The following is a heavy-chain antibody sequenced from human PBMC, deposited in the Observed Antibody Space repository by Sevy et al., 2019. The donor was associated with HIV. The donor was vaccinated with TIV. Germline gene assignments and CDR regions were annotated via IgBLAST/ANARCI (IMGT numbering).Heavy chain of an antibody. CDR2: IKKDGSEK. J-gene: IGHJ4*02. V-gene: IGHV3-7*01. CDR1: GFSFSWYW. D-gene: IGHD3-3*01. Sequence: GGSLRLSCAASGFSFSWYWMTWVRQAPGKGLEWVANIKKDGSEKYYVDSVKVRFTMSRDNAKNSLYLQMNSLRAEDTGVYYCARVGVGSWLPHYYFDYWGQGALVTVSS. CDR3: ARVGVGSWLPHYYFDY.